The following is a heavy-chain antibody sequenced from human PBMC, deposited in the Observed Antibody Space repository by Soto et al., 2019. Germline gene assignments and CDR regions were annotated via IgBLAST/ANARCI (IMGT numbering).Heavy chain of an antibody. D-gene: IGHD5-18*01. Sequence: WGSLRLSCEASGFSFSSFAMNLVRQAPGRGLEWVSYISDDGASIYYADSLKGRFTISRDNAKNSLSLQMNNLRAEDTAVYYCARENSVQAWLHHFDHWGLGTLVTVSS. V-gene: IGHV3-48*03. CDR2: ISDDGASI. J-gene: IGHJ4*02. CDR3: ARENSVQAWLHHFDH. CDR1: GFSFSSFA.